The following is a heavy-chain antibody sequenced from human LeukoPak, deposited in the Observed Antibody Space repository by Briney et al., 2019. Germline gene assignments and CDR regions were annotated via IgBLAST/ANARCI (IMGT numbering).Heavy chain of an antibody. Sequence: GGSLRLSCAASGFTFSSYAMNWVRQAPGKGLEWVSGISGSAGSTYYADSVKGRFSISRDNSKNSLYLQMNSLRAEDTAVYYCVKGVRSDIKYGMDVWGQGTTVTVSS. CDR3: VKGVRSDIKYGMDV. V-gene: IGHV3-23*01. J-gene: IGHJ6*02. CDR2: ISGSAGST. D-gene: IGHD3-10*01. CDR1: GFTFSSYA.